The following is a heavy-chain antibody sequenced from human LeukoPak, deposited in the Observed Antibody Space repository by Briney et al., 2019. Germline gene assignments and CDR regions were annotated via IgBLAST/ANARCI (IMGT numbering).Heavy chain of an antibody. CDR2: ISGFAGSI. CDR1: GFTFSSFA. Sequence: PGGSLRLSCAASGFTFSSFAMSWVRQAPEKGLEWVSSISGFAGSIYYADPVKGRFTISRDNSKNTLYLLMTSLRAEDTALYYCAKEGGLQSLPYTWFDPWGQGTLVTVST. V-gene: IGHV3-23*01. J-gene: IGHJ5*02. D-gene: IGHD5-24*01. CDR3: AKEGGLQSLPYTWFDP.